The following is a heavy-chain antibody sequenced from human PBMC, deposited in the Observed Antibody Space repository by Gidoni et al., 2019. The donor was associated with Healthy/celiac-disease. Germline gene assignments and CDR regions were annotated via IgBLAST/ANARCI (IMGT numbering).Heavy chain of an antibody. D-gene: IGHD2-15*01. V-gene: IGHV1-69*01. CDR3: ASGGSCYSTICYYYYGMDV. CDR1: GGTFCSYA. CDR2: IIPSFGTA. Sequence: QVQLVQSGAEVKKPGSSVKVSCKASGGTFCSYAISWVRQAPGQGLEWMGGIIPSFGTANYAQKFQGRVTITADESTSTAYMELSSLRSEDTAVYYCASGGSCYSTICYYYYGMDVWGQGTTVTVSS. J-gene: IGHJ6*02.